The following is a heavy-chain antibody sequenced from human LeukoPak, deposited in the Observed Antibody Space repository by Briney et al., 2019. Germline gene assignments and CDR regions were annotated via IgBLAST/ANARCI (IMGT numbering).Heavy chain of an antibody. D-gene: IGHD3-16*01. J-gene: IGHJ4*02. Sequence: PSETLSLTCTVSGGSVSSGSYYWSWLRQPPGRGLEWFGYIYYSGSTNYTPSLKSRFTISVDTSKNQFSLKLSSVTAADTAVYYCARGRLKAYYFDYWGQGTLVTVSS. CDR1: GGSVSSGSYY. CDR2: IYYSGST. V-gene: IGHV4-61*01. CDR3: ARGRLKAYYFDY.